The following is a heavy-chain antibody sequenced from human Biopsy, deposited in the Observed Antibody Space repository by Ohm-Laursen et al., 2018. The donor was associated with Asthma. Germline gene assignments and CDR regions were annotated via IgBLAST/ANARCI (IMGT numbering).Heavy chain of an antibody. Sequence: SLRLSCTASGFAFGNYAMYWVRQAPGKGPEWVALISYDGREKGYVDSVKGRFTISRDNFRNTLYVEMSSLRPEDSATYYCAKDRFDGSVTSHYYYYGIDVWGQGTAVTVFS. V-gene: IGHV3-30*18. J-gene: IGHJ6*02. CDR3: AKDRFDGSVTSHYYYYGIDV. CDR2: ISYDGREK. CDR1: GFAFGNYA. D-gene: IGHD3-10*01.